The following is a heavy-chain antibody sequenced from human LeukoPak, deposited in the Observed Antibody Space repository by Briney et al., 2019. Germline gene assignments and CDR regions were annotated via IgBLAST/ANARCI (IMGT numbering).Heavy chain of an antibody. CDR2: IGGSGGST. V-gene: IGHV3-23*01. CDR1: GFTFSSYA. Sequence: GGSLRLSCAASGFTFSSYAMSWVRQAPGKGLEWVSAIGGSGGSTYYADSVKGRFTISRDNSKNTLYLQMNSLRAEDTAVYYCAKDYDSSGYYFRWFDPWGQGTLVTVSS. CDR3: AKDYDSSGYYFRWFDP. J-gene: IGHJ5*02. D-gene: IGHD3-22*01.